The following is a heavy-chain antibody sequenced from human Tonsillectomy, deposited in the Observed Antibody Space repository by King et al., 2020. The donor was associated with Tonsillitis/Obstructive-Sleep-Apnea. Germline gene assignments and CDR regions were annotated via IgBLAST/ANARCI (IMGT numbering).Heavy chain of an antibody. CDR2: IIPIFGTA. V-gene: IGHV1-69*01. CDR1: GGTFSSYA. J-gene: IGHJ6*03. Sequence: VQLVESGAEVKKPGSSVKVSCKASGGTFSSYAISWVRQAPGQGLEWMGGIIPIFGTANYAQKFQGRVTITADESTRTAYMELSSLRSEDTAVYYCARGPVDAYYYYYYMDVWGKGTTVTVSS. CDR3: ARGPVDAYYYYYYMDV. D-gene: IGHD3-9*01.